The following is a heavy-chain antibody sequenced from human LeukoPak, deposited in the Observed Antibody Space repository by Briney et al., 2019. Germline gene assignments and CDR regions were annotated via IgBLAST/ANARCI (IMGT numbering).Heavy chain of an antibody. CDR1: GGSISSSSYY. J-gene: IGHJ4*02. CDR3: ARRPVREVGEGFDC. D-gene: IGHD1-26*01. V-gene: IGHV4-39*01. Sequence: SETLSLTCTVSGGSISSSSYYWGWIRQAPGKGLEWIGSIYYRGGTYFHPSLKSRVTISVDTSKNQFSLKLSPVTAADTAVYYCARRPVREVGEGFDCWGQGTLVTVSS. CDR2: IYYRGGT.